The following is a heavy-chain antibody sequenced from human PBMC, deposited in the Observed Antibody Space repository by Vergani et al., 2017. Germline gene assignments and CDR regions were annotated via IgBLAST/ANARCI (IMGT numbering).Heavy chain of an antibody. CDR3: ARVYRIEDAFDI. J-gene: IGHJ3*02. D-gene: IGHD1-26*01. Sequence: QVQLVESGGGVVQPGRSLRLSCAASGFTFSSYGMHWVRQAPGKGLEWVAVIWYDGSNKYYADSVKGPFTISRDNSKNTLYLQMNSLRAEDTAVYYCARVYRIEDAFDIWGQGTMVTVSS. V-gene: IGHV3-33*01. CDR2: IWYDGSNK. CDR1: GFTFSSYG.